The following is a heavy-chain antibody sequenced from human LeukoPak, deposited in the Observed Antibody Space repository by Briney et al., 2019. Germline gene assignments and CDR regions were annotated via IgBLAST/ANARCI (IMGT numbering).Heavy chain of an antibody. V-gene: IGHV3-23*01. D-gene: IGHD3-22*01. J-gene: IGHJ4*02. CDR3: ARDSYYDSSGYYYPLGFFDY. CDR1: GFTFSSYA. CDR2: ISGSGGST. Sequence: GGSLRLSCAASGFTFSSYAMSWVRQAPGKGLEWVSAISGSGGSTYYADSVKGRFTISRDNSKNTLYLQMNSLRAEDTAVYYCARDSYYDSSGYYYPLGFFDYWGQGTLVTVSS.